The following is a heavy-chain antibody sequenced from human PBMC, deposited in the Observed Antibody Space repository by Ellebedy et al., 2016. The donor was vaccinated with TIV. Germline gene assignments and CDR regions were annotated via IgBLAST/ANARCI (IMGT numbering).Heavy chain of an antibody. CDR2: IKQDGSEK. CDR1: GFIFSTYW. D-gene: IGHD3-22*01. J-gene: IGHJ4*02. Sequence: GESLKISXAASGFIFSTYWMSWVRQAPGKGLEWVANIKQDGSEKYYVDSVKGRFTISRDNAKNSLYLQMNSLRAEDTAVYYCVRVALYYSSSSGRTLDYWGQGTLVTVSS. CDR3: VRVALYYSSSSGRTLDY. V-gene: IGHV3-7*01.